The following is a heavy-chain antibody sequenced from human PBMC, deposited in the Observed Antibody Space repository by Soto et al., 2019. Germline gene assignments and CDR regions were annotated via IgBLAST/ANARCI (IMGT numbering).Heavy chain of an antibody. J-gene: IGHJ6*02. CDR3: ARTRLFDASGYYYYYYGMDV. CDR1: VFRGSREF. CDR2: IYDDGKT. D-gene: IGHD5-12*01. V-gene: IGHV3-53*01. Sequence: GGALRRSSAASVFRGSREFMSLVGPAPGKGLVWVSVIYDDGKTYYADSVKGRFTISRDNSKNTLYLQIYSLRVDDTAVYYCARTRLFDASGYYYYYYGMDVWGQGTTVTVSS.